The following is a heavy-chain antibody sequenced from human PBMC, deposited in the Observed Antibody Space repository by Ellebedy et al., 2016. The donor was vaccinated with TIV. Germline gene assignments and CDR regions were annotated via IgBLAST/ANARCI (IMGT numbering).Heavy chain of an antibody. D-gene: IGHD5-18*01. Sequence: GGSLRLSXAASGFTFSSYWMHWVRQAPGKGLVWVSRINSDGSSTSYADSVKGRFTISRDNAKNTLYLQMNSLRAEDTAVYYCAGVVYSYGRYYFDYWGQGTLVTVSS. V-gene: IGHV3-74*01. CDR2: INSDGSST. J-gene: IGHJ4*02. CDR3: AGVVYSYGRYYFDY. CDR1: GFTFSSYW.